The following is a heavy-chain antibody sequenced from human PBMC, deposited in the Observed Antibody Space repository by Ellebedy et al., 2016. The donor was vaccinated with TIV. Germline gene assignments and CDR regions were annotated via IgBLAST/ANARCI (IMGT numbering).Heavy chain of an antibody. D-gene: IGHD2-8*02. J-gene: IGHJ4*02. CDR2: IKQDGSDK. Sequence: PGGSLRLSCAASGFSFSNYWMSRVRQAPGKGLEWVANIKQDGSDKNYVDSVKGRFTISRDNARNSLYLQMNSLRAEDTAVYYCVRTGRPWFDYWGQGTLVTVSS. CDR3: VRTGRPWFDY. CDR1: GFSFSNYW. V-gene: IGHV3-7*01.